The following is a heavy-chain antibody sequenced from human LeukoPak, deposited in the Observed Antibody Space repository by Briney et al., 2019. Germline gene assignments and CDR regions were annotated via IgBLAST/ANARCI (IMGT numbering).Heavy chain of an antibody. J-gene: IGHJ5*02. Sequence: SETLSLTCTVYGGSFSGYYWSWIRQPPGRGLEWIGEINHSGSINYNPSLKSRVTISVDTSKNQFSLKLSSVTAADTAVYYCAIYYGSGRHNWFDPWGQGTLVTVSS. V-gene: IGHV4-34*01. CDR2: INHSGSI. CDR3: AIYYGSGRHNWFDP. D-gene: IGHD3-10*01. CDR1: GGSFSGYY.